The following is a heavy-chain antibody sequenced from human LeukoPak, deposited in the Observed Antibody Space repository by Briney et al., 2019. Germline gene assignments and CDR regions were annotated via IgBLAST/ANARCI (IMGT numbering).Heavy chain of an antibody. J-gene: IGHJ3*02. V-gene: IGHV3-7*01. CDR3: ARGIDI. CDR2: INQYGTEK. Sequence: GRTLRLSRAASVFTLRTYDMSWVREAPGKGLEWVNNINQYGTEKFYMDSVKGRFTISRDNAKNSLYRQMNSLRAEDTAIYYCARGIDIWGQGTTVTVSS. CDR1: VFTLRTYD.